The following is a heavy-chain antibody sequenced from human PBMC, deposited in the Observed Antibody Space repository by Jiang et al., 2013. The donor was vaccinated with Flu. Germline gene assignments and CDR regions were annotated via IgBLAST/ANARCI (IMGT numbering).Heavy chain of an antibody. CDR1: GGPFSGYY. J-gene: IGHJ4*02. D-gene: IGHD6-19*01. Sequence: LLKPSETLSLTCAVYGGPFSGYYWSWIRQPPGKGWSGLGKSIIVEAPTXTVPQESSXHISRHVQNQXSLKLSSVTAADTAVYYCARGWQWLVRLDYWGQGTLVTVSS. CDR3: ARGWQWLVRLDY. V-gene: IGHV4-34*01. CDR2: SIIVEAP.